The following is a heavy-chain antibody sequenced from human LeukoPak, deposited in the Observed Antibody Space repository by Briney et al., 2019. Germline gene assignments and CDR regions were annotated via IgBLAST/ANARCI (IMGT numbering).Heavy chain of an antibody. J-gene: IGHJ4*02. Sequence: PGGSLRLSCAASGFTFSSYSMNWVRQAPGKGLEWVSSISSSSSYIYYADSVKGRFTISRDNAKNSLYLQMNSLRAEDTAVYYCARDRGGGAYYYDSSGYYAFDYWGQGTLVTVSS. CDR1: GFTFSSYS. CDR2: ISSSSSYI. D-gene: IGHD3-22*01. CDR3: ARDRGGGAYYYDSSGYYAFDY. V-gene: IGHV3-21*01.